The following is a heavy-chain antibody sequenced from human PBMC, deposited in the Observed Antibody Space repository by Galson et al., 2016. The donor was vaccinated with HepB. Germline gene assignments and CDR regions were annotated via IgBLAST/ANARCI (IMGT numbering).Heavy chain of an antibody. J-gene: IGHJ4*02. CDR2: ISGNGASI. V-gene: IGHV3-23*01. Sequence: SLRLSCAASGFTVRNNYMSWVRQAPGKGLEWVSIISGNGASIYYADSVKGRFTISRDNSKNSLYLQMNSLRAEDTAVYYCAKVLSDSSGYYRDPFDYWGQGTLVTVSS. CDR3: AKVLSDSSGYYRDPFDY. CDR1: GFTVRNNY. D-gene: IGHD3-22*01.